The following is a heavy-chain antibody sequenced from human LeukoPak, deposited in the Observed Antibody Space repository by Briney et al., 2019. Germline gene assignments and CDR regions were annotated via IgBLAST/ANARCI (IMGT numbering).Heavy chain of an antibody. D-gene: IGHD3-16*01. CDR2: ISSNGDST. CDR3: GREADGGFDP. V-gene: IGHV3-64*01. CDR1: GFSLSSYT. J-gene: IGHJ5*02. Sequence: PGGSLRLSCAASGFSLSSYTMHWVRQAPGKGLESVSAISSNGDSTYYMNSVKDRFTISRDNSKNTVYLQMGSLRPEDMAVYYCGREADGGFDPWGQGTLVTVSS.